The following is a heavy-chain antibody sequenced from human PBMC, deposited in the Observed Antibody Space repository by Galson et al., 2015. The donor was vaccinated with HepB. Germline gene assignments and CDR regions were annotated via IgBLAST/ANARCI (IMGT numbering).Heavy chain of an antibody. J-gene: IGHJ2*01. CDR1: GYSFTRYA. CDR3: ARKAFTYWDWHFDL. V-gene: IGHV7-4-1*02. CDR2: INTDTGNP. Sequence: SVKVSCKASGYSFTRYAMNWVRQAPGQGLEWMGWINTDTGNPTYAQGFTGRFVFSLDTSVSTAYLQISSLMAEDTAVYYCARKAFTYWDWHFDLWGRGSLVTVSS. D-gene: IGHD2-8*02.